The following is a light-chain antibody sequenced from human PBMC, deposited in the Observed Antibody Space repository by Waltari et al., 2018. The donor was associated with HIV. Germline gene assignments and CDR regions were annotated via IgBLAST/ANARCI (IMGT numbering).Light chain of an antibody. CDR1: SSNVGSDDL. J-gene: IGLJ1*01. CDR2: EVT. V-gene: IGLV2-23*02. CDR3: CSCPRSGIRYV. Sequence: QSALTQPASVSGSPGQSITISCTGTSSNVGSDDLVSWYQQPPGEAPKPIIYEVTKRPAGVSNRFSGSNSGNTASLTISGLQAEDEADYYCCSCPRSGIRYVFGTGTKVTVL.